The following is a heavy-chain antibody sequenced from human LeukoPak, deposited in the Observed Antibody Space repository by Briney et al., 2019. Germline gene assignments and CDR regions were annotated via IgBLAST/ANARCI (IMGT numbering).Heavy chain of an antibody. J-gene: IGHJ5*02. CDR1: GFTFSSYA. CDR3: AKDYYYYDSSGPLTFDP. V-gene: IGHV3-23*01. D-gene: IGHD3-22*01. CDR2: ISGSGGST. Sequence: PGGSLRLSCAASGFTFSSYAMSWVRQAPGKGLEWVSAISGSGGSTYYADSVKGRFTISRDNAKNSLYLQMNSLRAEDTALYYCAKDYYYYDSSGPLTFDPWGQGTLVTVSS.